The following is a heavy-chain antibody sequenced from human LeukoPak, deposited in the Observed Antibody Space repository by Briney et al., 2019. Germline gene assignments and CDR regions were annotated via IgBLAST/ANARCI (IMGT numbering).Heavy chain of an antibody. Sequence: GGSLRLSCAASGFTFSSYAMSWVRQAPGKGLEWVSAISGSGGSTYYADSVKGRFTISRDNSKNTLYLQMNSLRAEDTAVYYCAKGPPEVEWELFSFDYWGQGTLVTVSS. CDR3: AKGPPEVEWELFSFDY. J-gene: IGHJ4*02. V-gene: IGHV3-23*01. D-gene: IGHD1-26*01. CDR2: ISGSGGST. CDR1: GFTFSSYA.